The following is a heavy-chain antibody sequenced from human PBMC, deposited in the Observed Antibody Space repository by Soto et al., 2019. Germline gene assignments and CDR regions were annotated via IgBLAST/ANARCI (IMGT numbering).Heavy chain of an antibody. D-gene: IGHD5-18*01. J-gene: IGHJ4*02. Sequence: GGSLRLSCSASGFTFSNYAMHWVRQSPGKGLEYVSAINNNGDTTYYADSVKGRFTISRDNSKNNLYLQMSSLRAEDTAVYYCVGGASQLWPLVWGQGTLVTVSS. CDR3: VGGASQLWPLV. CDR1: GFTFSNYA. V-gene: IGHV3-64D*08. CDR2: INNNGDTT.